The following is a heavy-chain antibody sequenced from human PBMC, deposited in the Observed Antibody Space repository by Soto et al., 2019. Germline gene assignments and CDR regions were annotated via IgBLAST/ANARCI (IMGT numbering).Heavy chain of an antibody. D-gene: IGHD6-6*01. CDR1: GGSISSSSYY. V-gene: IGHV4-39*07. CDR2: IYYSGST. CDR3: ARDSSSSFDY. J-gene: IGHJ4*02. Sequence: SETLSLTCTVSGGSISSSSYYWSWIRQPPGKGLEWIGSIYYSGSTYYNPSLKSRVTISVDTSKNQFSLKLSSVTAADTAVYYCARDSSSSFDYWGQGTLVTVSS.